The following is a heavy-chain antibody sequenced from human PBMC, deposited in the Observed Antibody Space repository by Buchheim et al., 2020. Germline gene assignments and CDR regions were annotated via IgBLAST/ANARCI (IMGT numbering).Heavy chain of an antibody. CDR2: IYYSGST. CDR3: ARQYDDYLDY. CDR1: GGSISNGDYY. D-gene: IGHD1-1*01. Sequence: QVQLQESGPGLVKPSQTLSLTCTVSGGSISNGDYYWSWIRQPPGKGLEWIGYIYYSGSTSYNPSLKSRFTISVHTSNNHLSLKLSSVTAADTAVYYCARQYDDYLDYWGQGTL. J-gene: IGHJ4*02. V-gene: IGHV4-30-4*01.